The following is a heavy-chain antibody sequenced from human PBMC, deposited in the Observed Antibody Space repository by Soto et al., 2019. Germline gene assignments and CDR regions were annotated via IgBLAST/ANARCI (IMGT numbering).Heavy chain of an antibody. V-gene: IGHV4-31*03. Sequence: QVQLLASGPGLVKPSQALSLTCTVPRGSISSGAYYWSWIRQHPGKGLEWIGYISYSGTTYYSPSPKXRXTXTVDTSQNQFSLSLTSVTAADTAVYYGARVNDAGRTSYVLDSWGQGPLVTVSS. J-gene: IGHJ4*02. CDR2: ISYSGTT. CDR1: RGSISSGAYY. D-gene: IGHD6-13*01. CDR3: ARVNDAGRTSYVLDS.